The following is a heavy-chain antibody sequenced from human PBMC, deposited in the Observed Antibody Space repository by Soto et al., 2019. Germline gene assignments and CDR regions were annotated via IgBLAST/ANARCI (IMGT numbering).Heavy chain of an antibody. V-gene: IGHV4-34*01. D-gene: IGHD3-10*01. CDR1: GGSFSGYY. Sequence: AETLSLTCSVYGGSFSGYYWSWIRQPPGKGLEWIGEINHSGSTNYNPSLKSRVTISVDTSKNQFSLKLSSVTAADTAVYYCARYRVTISIYYYYGMDVWGQGTTVTVSS. CDR2: INHSGST. J-gene: IGHJ6*02. CDR3: ARYRVTISIYYYYGMDV.